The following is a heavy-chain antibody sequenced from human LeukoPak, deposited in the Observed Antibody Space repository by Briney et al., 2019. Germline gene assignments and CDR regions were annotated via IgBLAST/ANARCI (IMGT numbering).Heavy chain of an antibody. D-gene: IGHD3-10*01. CDR3: ARGGSRYFHD. V-gene: IGHV3-66*01. CDR1: GFTVSSNY. J-gene: IGHJ4*02. CDR2: IYSGGST. Sequence: GGSLRLSCVASGFTVSSNYMSWVRQAPGKGLEWVSVIYSGGSTYYADSVKGRFTISRDNSENTLFLQMNILRVEDTAVYYCARGGSRYFHDWGQGTLVTVST.